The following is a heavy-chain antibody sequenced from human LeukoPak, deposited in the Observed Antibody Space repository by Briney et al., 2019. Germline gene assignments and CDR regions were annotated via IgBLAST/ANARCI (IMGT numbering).Heavy chain of an antibody. CDR3: ARAGHGDLLNWFDP. J-gene: IGHJ5*02. CDR1: GFTFSSFA. CDR2: ISYDGSNK. V-gene: IGHV3-30*01. D-gene: IGHD4-17*01. Sequence: PGGSLRLSCAASGFTFSSFAMHWVRQAPGKGLEWVAVISYDGSNKYYADPVKGRFTISRDNSKNTLYLQMNSLRAEDTAVYYCARAGHGDLLNWFDPWGQGTLVTVSS.